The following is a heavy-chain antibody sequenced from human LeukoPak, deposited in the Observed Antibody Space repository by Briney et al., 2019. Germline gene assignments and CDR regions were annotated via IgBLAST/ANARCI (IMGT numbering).Heavy chain of an antibody. CDR3: ARGNTAMVT. CDR1: GFTFSSCG. Sequence: PGRSLRLSCAASGFTFSSCGMHWVRQAPGKGLEWVAVMWYDGSNKYYADSVKGRFTISRDNSKDTLYLQMNSLRAEDTAVYYCARGNTAMVTWGQGTLVTVSS. CDR2: MWYDGSNK. J-gene: IGHJ4*02. V-gene: IGHV3-33*01. D-gene: IGHD5-18*01.